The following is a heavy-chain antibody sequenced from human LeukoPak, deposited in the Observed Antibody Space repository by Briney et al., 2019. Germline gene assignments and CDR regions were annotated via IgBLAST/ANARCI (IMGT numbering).Heavy chain of an antibody. CDR2: ISSSGSII. V-gene: IGHV3-11*04. CDR3: ARDRIVYCGGDCYRLDY. Sequence: GGSLRLSCAASGFTFNDYYMSWIRQAPGKGLEWVSYISSSGSIIYHADSLKGRFTISRDNAKNSLYLQMNSLRAEDTAVYYCARDRIVYCGGDCYRLDYWGQGTLVTVSS. CDR1: GFTFNDYY. J-gene: IGHJ4*02. D-gene: IGHD2-21*02.